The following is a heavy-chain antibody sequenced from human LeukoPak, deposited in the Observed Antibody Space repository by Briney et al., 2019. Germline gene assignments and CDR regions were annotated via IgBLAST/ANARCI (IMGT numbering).Heavy chain of an antibody. CDR1: GGSISSYY. D-gene: IGHD6-13*01. CDR2: IYYSRST. J-gene: IGHJ4*02. Sequence: SETLSLTCTVSGGSISSYYWSWIRQPPGKGLEWIGYIYYSRSTNYNPSLKSRVTISVDTSKNQFSLKLSSVTAADTAVYYCARVGSSSWLFDYWGRGTLVTVSS. V-gene: IGHV4-59*01. CDR3: ARVGSSSWLFDY.